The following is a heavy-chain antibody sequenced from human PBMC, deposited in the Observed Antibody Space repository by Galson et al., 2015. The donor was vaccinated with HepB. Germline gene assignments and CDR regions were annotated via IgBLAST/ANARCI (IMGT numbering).Heavy chain of an antibody. J-gene: IGHJ4*02. CDR2: INHSGST. Sequence: ETLSLTCAVYGGSFSGYYWSWIRQPPGKGLEWIGEINHSGSTNYNPSLKSRVTISVDTSKNQFSLKLSSVTAADTAVYYCARGLWDGAIAGGYCSSTSCYKFDYWGQGTLVTVSS. CDR1: GGSFSGYY. D-gene: IGHD2-2*02. V-gene: IGHV4-34*01. CDR3: ARGLWDGAIAGGYCSSTSCYKFDY.